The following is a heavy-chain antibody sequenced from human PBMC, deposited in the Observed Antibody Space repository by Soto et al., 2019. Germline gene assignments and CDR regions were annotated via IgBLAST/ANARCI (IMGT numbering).Heavy chain of an antibody. J-gene: IGHJ6*03. CDR2: IYYSGST. V-gene: IGHV4-59*01. D-gene: IGHD3-3*01. CDR3: ARDLRFLEWLEAGYMDV. CDR1: GGSISSYY. Sequence: SETLSLTCTVSGGSISSYYWSWIRQPPGKGLEWIGYIYYSGSTNYNPSLKSRVTISVDTSKNQFSLKLSSVTAADTAVYYCARDLRFLEWLEAGYMDVWGKGTTVTVSS.